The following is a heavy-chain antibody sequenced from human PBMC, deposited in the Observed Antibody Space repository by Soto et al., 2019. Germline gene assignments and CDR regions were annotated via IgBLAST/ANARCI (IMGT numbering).Heavy chain of an antibody. CDR1: GFTFSSYG. V-gene: IGHV3-23*01. D-gene: IGHD6-25*01. J-gene: IGHJ6*03. Sequence: GGSLRLSCAASGFTFSSYGMSWVRQAPGKGLEWVSGISASGITTYYADSVKGRFTISRDNSKNTLYLQMNSLRAEDTAVYYCAKLGGSGWRNYMDVWGKGTTVTVSS. CDR3: AKLGGSGWRNYMDV. CDR2: ISASGITT.